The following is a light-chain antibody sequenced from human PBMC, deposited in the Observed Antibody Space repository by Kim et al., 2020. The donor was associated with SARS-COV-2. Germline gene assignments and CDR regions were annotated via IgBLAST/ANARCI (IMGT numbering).Light chain of an antibody. J-gene: IGKJ1*01. Sequence: GGDRVTITWRASQRLSSLLAWKKQKPGKAPKLLIYDASSLESGVPSRFSGRGYGTKFTLTKSNLQPDDFATYKCKQYNSYPWTFGQGTKVDIK. CDR1: QRLSSL. V-gene: IGKV1-5*01. CDR2: DAS. CDR3: KQYNSYPWT.